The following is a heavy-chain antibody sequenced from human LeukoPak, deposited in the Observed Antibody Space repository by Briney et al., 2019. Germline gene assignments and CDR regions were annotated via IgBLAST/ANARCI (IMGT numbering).Heavy chain of an antibody. D-gene: IGHD2-2*02. CDR1: GGSFSGYF. V-gene: IGHV4-34*01. J-gene: IGHJ4*02. CDR3: ARAKYCSSTSCYTESGFDY. Sequence: PSETLSLTCAVYGGSFSGYFWSWIRQPPGKGLEWIGEINHSGSTNYNPSLKSRVTISVDTSKNQFSLKLSSVTAADTAVYYCARAKYCSSTSCYTESGFDYWAREPWSPSPQ. CDR2: INHSGST.